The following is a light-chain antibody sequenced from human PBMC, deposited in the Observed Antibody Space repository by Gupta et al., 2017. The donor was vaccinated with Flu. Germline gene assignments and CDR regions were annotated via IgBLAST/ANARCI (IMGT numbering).Light chain of an antibody. CDR3: QSSDSSTWV. Sequence: NFMLTQPHSVSESPGKTATISCTRSSGSVASNYVQWYQQRPGSSPTTVIYEDNQRPSGVPDRFSGSIDSSSNSASLTSSGLETEDEADYYCQSSDSSTWVFGGGTKLTVL. V-gene: IGLV6-57*01. CDR1: SGSVASNY. CDR2: EDN. J-gene: IGLJ3*02.